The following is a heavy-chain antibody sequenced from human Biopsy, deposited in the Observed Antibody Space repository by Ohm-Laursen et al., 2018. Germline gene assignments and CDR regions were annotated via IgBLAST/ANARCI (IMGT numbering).Heavy chain of an antibody. D-gene: IGHD1-1*01. CDR2: FAPENGKT. CDR3: AADINVWNVNY. CDR1: GYTLNELS. V-gene: IGHV1-24*01. J-gene: IGHJ4*02. Sequence: SVKVSCKVSGYTLNELSMHWVRQVPGKGLEWMGGFAPENGKTIYAQNFQARVSLTEDTSTDTAYMELRSLRSEDTAVYYCAADINVWNVNYWGQGTQVTVSS.